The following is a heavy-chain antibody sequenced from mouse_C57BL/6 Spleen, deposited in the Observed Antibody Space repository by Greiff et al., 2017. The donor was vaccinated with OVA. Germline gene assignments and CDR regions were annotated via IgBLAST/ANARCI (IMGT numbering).Heavy chain of an antibody. D-gene: IGHD2-3*01. CDR1: GFTFSDYY. V-gene: IGHV5-16*01. J-gene: IGHJ1*03. Sequence: EVKVVESEGGLVQPGSSMKLSCTASGFTFSDYYMAWVRQVPEKGLEWVANINYDGSSTYYLDSLKSRFIISRDNAKNILYLQMSSLKSEDTATYYCARGGYYEGYFDVWGTGTTVTVSS. CDR2: INYDGSST. CDR3: ARGGYYEGYFDV.